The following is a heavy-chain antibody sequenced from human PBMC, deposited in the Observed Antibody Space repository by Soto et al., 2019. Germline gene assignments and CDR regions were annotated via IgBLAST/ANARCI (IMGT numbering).Heavy chain of an antibody. Sequence: EVQLVESGGGLVQPGRSLRLSCAASGFTFDDYAMHWVRQAPGKGLEWVSGISWNSGSIGYADSVKGRFTISRDNAKNSLYLQMNSLRAEDTALYYCAKDQGPRGQLVRGGHDYWGQGTLVTVSS. CDR2: ISWNSGSI. CDR1: GFTFDDYA. V-gene: IGHV3-9*01. D-gene: IGHD6-6*01. J-gene: IGHJ4*02. CDR3: AKDQGPRGQLVRGGHDY.